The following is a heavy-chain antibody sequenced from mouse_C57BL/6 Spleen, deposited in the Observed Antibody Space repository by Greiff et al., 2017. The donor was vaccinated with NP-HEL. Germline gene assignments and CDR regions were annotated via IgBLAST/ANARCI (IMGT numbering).Heavy chain of an antibody. J-gene: IGHJ4*01. CDR2: ISSGGSYT. V-gene: IGHV5-6*01. CDR3: ASYGYDVMDY. D-gene: IGHD2-2*01. CDR1: GFTFSSYG. Sequence: EVKLMESGGDLVKPGGSLKLSCAASGFTFSSYGMSWVRQTPDKRLEWVATISSGGSYTYYPDSVKGRCTISRDNAKNTLYLQMSSLKSEDTAMYYCASYGYDVMDYWGQGTSVTVSS.